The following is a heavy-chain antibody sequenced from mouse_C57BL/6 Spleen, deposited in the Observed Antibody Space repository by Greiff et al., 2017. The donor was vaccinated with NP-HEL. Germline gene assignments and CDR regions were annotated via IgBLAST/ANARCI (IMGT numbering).Heavy chain of an antibody. D-gene: IGHD2-12*01. Sequence: EVQGVESGGGLVKPGGSLKLSCAASGFTFSDYGMHWVRQAPEKGLEWVAYLSSGSSTIYYEDTVKGRFPISRDNAKNTLFLQMTSLRSEDTATYDCERNDDVWFAYWGKGTLVTVAA. CDR3: ERNDDVWFAY. CDR2: LSSGSSTI. J-gene: IGHJ3*01. V-gene: IGHV5-17*01. CDR1: GFTFSDYG.